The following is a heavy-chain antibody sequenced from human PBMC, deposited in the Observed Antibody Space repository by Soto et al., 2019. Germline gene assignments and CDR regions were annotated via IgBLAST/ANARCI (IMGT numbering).Heavy chain of an antibody. V-gene: IGHV4-31*01. Sequence: QLQESGPGLVKPSQTLSLTCTVSGGSTSSGDFYWNWIRRHPGMGLEWIGYIYYTGSTYYNPSLKSPVTISLATSKNQFSLRLTSVTAADSAVYYCESSNYGDSGAQPDYWGQGTLVTVSS. D-gene: IGHD4-17*01. CDR1: GGSTSSGDFY. CDR3: ESSNYGDSGAQPDY. CDR2: IYYTGST. J-gene: IGHJ4*02.